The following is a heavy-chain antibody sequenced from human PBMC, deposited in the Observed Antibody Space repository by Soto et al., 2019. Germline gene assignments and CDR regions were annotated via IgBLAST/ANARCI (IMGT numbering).Heavy chain of an antibody. D-gene: IGHD3-10*01. CDR2: IRSKINSYAT. Sequence: GGPLRLSCAASGFTFSDSAMRWVRQASGKGLEWVGRIRSKINSYATAYAASVKGRFTISRDDSKNTAYLQMNSLKTEDTAVYYCTTVSPGYWGQGTLVTVSS. V-gene: IGHV3-73*01. CDR3: TTVSPGY. J-gene: IGHJ4*02. CDR1: GFTFSDSA.